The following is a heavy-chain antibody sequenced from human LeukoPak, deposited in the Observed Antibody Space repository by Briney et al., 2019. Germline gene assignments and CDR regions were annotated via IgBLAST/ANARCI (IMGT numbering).Heavy chain of an antibody. CDR2: INSDGSST. Sequence: PGGSLRLSCAASGFTLSSYWMHWVRQAPGKGLVWVSRINSDGSSTSYADSVKGRFTISRDNAKNTLYLQMNSLRAEDTAVYYCARAGPTGGTDVWGQGTTVTVSS. V-gene: IGHV3-74*01. CDR3: ARAGPTGGTDV. D-gene: IGHD1-14*01. CDR1: GFTLSSYW. J-gene: IGHJ6*02.